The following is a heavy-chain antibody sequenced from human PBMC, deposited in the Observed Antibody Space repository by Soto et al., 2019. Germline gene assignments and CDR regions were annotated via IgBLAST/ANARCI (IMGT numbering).Heavy chain of an antibody. CDR1: GFTFSSYA. V-gene: IGHV3-23*01. Sequence: EVQLLESGGGLVQPGGSLRLSCAASGFTFSSYAMSWVRQAPGKGLEWVSAISGSGGSTYYADSVKGRFTISRDNSKNTLYLQMNSQRAEDTAVYYCAKDPVPTGLCGGDYYFDYLGQETLVTVSS. CDR2: ISGSGGST. CDR3: AKDPVPTGLCGGDYYFDY. D-gene: IGHD2-21*01. J-gene: IGHJ4*02.